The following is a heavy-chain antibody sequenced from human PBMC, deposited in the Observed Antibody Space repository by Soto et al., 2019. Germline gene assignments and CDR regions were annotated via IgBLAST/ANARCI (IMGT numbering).Heavy chain of an antibody. CDR1: GGTFSCYA. CDR2: IIPIFGTA. J-gene: IGHJ4*02. CDR3: ARVLLAYDILTGYSYYFDY. D-gene: IGHD3-9*01. Sequence: SVKVSCKASGGTFSCYAISWVRQAPGQGLEWMGGIIPIFGTANYAQKFQGRVTITADESTSTAYMELSSLRSEDTAVYYCARVLLAYDILTGYSYYFDYWGQGTLVTVSS. V-gene: IGHV1-69*13.